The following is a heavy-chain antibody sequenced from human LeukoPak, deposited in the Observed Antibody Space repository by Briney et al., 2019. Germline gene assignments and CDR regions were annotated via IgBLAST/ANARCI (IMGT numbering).Heavy chain of an antibody. CDR3: VRGSTLRHYQY. CDR1: GGSISTSTYY. V-gene: IGHV4-39*01. CDR2: IYYSGTT. J-gene: IGHJ4*02. Sequence: SETLSLTCTVSGGSISTSTYYWGWIRRPPGKGLEWIGSIYYSGTTYYNPPLKSRVTVSVDTSKNQSSLNLSSVTAADTAVYYCVRGSTLRHYQYWGQGTLVTVSS. D-gene: IGHD3-16*01.